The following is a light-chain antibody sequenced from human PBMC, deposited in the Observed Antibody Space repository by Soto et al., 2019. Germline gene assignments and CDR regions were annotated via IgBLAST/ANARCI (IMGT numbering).Light chain of an antibody. CDR1: SSDVGAYNY. Sequence: QSVLNQPAAVSGSTGQSITISCTGTSSDVGAYNYVSWYQQHPGKAPKLMIYDVSNRPSGVSNRFSGSKSGNTASLTISGLQAEDEAEYYCSSYSSSGTLYVFGTGTKVTVL. CDR2: DVS. V-gene: IGLV2-14*01. J-gene: IGLJ1*01. CDR3: SSYSSSGTLYV.